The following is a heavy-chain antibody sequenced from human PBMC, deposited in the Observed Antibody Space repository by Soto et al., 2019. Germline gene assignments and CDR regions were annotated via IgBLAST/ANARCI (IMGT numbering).Heavy chain of an antibody. V-gene: IGHV4-34*01. CDR1: GESFSGYY. J-gene: IGHJ5*02. CDR3: ASSDGSGCYLALDP. Sequence: QVQLQQWGAGLLKPSETLSLTCAVYGESFSGYYWSWIRQPPGKGLEWIGEINHSGSTNYNPSLKSRVTIPVEPSKDQLSLKLSSVTAADTDMYYWASSDGSGCYLALDPGSKGTLVTVPA. CDR2: INHSGST. D-gene: IGHD2-15*01.